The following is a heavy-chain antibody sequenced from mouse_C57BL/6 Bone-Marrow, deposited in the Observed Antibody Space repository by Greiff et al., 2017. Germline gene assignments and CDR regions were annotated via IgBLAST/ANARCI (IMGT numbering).Heavy chain of an antibody. CDR1: GYSITSGYY. D-gene: IGHD2-3*01. Sequence: EVHLVESGPGLVKPSQSLSLTCSVTGYSITSGYYWNWIRQFPGNKLEWMGYIRYDGSNNYNPSLKNRISITRDTSKNQFFLKLNSVTTEDTATYYCARDGYYVFAYWGQGTLVTVSA. J-gene: IGHJ3*01. CDR2: IRYDGSN. V-gene: IGHV3-6*01. CDR3: ARDGYYVFAY.